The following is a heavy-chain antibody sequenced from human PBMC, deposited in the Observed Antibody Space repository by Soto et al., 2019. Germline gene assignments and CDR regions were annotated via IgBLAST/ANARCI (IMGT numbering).Heavy chain of an antibody. CDR2: ISGSGGST. V-gene: IGHV3-23*01. J-gene: IGHJ5*02. Sequence: HPGGSLRLSCAASGFTFSSYAMSWVRQAPGKGLEWVSAISGSGGSTYYADSVKGRFTISRDNSKNTLYLQMNSLRAEDTAVYYCAKDGLRFLEDEGWFDPWGQGTLVTVSS. CDR3: AKDGLRFLEDEGWFDP. D-gene: IGHD3-3*01. CDR1: GFTFSSYA.